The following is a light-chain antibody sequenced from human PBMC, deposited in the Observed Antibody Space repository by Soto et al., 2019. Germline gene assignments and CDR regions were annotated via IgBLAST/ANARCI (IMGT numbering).Light chain of an antibody. V-gene: IGKV3-15*01. Sequence: EIVMTQSPASRSLSPGGRATLSCRASQSISDTLAWYQQKPGQAPRLLIHGASTRAPGFPARFSGSGSGTDFTLTISRLQNEDCAVYDCQQYGSSPWTFGQGTKVDIK. CDR2: GAS. CDR3: QQYGSSPWT. J-gene: IGKJ1*01. CDR1: QSISDT.